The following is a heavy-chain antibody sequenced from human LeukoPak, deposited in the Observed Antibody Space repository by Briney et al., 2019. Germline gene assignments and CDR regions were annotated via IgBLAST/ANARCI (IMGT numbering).Heavy chain of an antibody. D-gene: IGHD2-21*02. CDR1: GFTFSTYE. CDR2: ISSSGSMI. V-gene: IGHV3-48*03. CDR3: AREVADCGGDCLAP. J-gene: IGHJ5*02. Sequence: GGSLRLSCAASGFTFSTYEMNWVRQAPGKGLEWVSYISSSGSMIYYADSVKGRFTASRDNAKNSLYLQMNSLTVEDTAVYYCAREVADCGGDCLAPWGQGTLVTVSS.